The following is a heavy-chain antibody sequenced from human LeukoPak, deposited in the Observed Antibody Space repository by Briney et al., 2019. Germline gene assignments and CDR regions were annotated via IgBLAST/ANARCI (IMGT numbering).Heavy chain of an antibody. J-gene: IGHJ3*02. CDR1: GDSISSYY. CDR3: AREKRVSILAGPGAFEI. CDR2: ICTSGRT. Sequence: SETLSLTCTVSGDSISSYYWSWIRQPAGKGLEWIGHICTSGRTKYNPSLKSRVTMSLDTSKNQFSLKVNSMTAADTAVYYCAREKRVSILAGPGAFEIWGQGTMVTVSS. D-gene: IGHD3-3*01. V-gene: IGHV4-4*07.